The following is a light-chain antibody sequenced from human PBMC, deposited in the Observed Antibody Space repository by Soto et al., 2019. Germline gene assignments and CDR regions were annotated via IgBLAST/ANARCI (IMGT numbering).Light chain of an antibody. CDR1: QNIQSF. V-gene: IGKV1-5*03. CDR2: LAS. CDR3: QQYNSHSYYS. Sequence: DIQMTQFPSTLSASVGDQVTITCRASQNIQSFLAWYQQKPGKDPKLLIYLASRLEGGVPSRFSGSGSGPEFTLTINSLQPDDFEIYFCQQYNSHSYYSFGQGTKLEVK. J-gene: IGKJ2*03.